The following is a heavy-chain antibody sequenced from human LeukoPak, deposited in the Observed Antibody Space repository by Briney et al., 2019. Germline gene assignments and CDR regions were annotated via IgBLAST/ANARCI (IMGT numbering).Heavy chain of an antibody. CDR1: GGSISSYY. CDR2: IYYSGST. Sequence: PSETLSLTCTVSGGSISSYYWSWIRQPPGKGLEWIGYIYYSGSTNYNPSLKSRVTISVDTSKNQFSLKLSSVTAADTAVYYCARDGYSGFDYWGQGTLVTVSS. J-gene: IGHJ4*02. V-gene: IGHV4-59*12. CDR3: ARDGYSGFDY. D-gene: IGHD2-15*01.